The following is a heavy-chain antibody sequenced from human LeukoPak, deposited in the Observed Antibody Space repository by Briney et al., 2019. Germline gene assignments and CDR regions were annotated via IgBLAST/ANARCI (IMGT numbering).Heavy chain of an antibody. Sequence: GGSLRLSCAASGFTFSSYAMHWVRQAPGKGLEWVAVISYDGSNKYYADSVKGRFTISRDNSKNTLYLQMNSLRVEDTAVYYCARARWGDGYNLVYWGQGTLVTVSS. CDR3: ARARWGDGYNLVY. V-gene: IGHV3-30*04. D-gene: IGHD5-24*01. J-gene: IGHJ4*02. CDR1: GFTFSSYA. CDR2: ISYDGSNK.